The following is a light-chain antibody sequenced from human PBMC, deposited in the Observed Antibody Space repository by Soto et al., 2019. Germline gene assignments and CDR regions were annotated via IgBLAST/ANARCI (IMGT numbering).Light chain of an antibody. CDR2: DAS. J-gene: IGKJ2*03. CDR3: QQYNTWYS. Sequence: DIPMTQSPSTLSASLGDRVTITCRASQTISPWLAWYQQKPGKAPKLLIYDASSLETGVPSRFSGSGSGTEFALTISSLQPDDFATYYCQQYNTWYSFGQGTKLEVK. CDR1: QTISPW. V-gene: IGKV1-5*01.